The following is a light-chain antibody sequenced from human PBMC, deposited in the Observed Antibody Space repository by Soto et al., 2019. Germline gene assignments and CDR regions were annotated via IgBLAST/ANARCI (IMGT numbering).Light chain of an antibody. CDR3: AAWDDSLNGPV. V-gene: IGLV1-36*01. CDR1: SSNIGNNG. J-gene: IGLJ2*01. CDR2: YDD. Sequence: QAVVTQPPSVSEAPRQRVTISCSGSSSNIGNNGVNWFQQLPGKAPKLLIYYDDLVPSGVSDRFSGSKSGTSASLAIRGLQSEDEADYYCAAWDDSLNGPVFGGGTKLTVL.